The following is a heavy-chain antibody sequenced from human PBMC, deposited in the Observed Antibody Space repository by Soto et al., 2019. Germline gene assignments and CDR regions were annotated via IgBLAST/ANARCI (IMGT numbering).Heavy chain of an antibody. Sequence: ASVKVSCKASGYTLTNFYIHWVRQAPGQGLEWMGIINPNSGSTNYAHNLQGRVTITTDTSTSTAYMELRSLRSDDTAVYYCARVPDYDFWSGYPIPRFYYMDVWGKGTTVTVSS. J-gene: IGHJ6*03. V-gene: IGHV1-46*01. CDR2: INPNSGST. CDR1: GYTLTNFY. CDR3: ARVPDYDFWSGYPIPRFYYMDV. D-gene: IGHD3-3*01.